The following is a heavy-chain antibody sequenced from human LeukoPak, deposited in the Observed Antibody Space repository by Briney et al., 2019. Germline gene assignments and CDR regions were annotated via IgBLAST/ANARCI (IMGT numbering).Heavy chain of an antibody. D-gene: IGHD3-22*01. CDR2: IRYDGSNK. V-gene: IGHV3-30*02. CDR1: GFTFSSYG. Sequence: QAGGSLRLSCAASGFTFSSYGMHWVRQAPGKGLEWVAFIRYDGSNKYYADSVKGRFTISRDNPKNTLYLQMNSLRAEDTAVYYCAKKTGDSSGYYRRYYFDYWGQGTLVTVSS. CDR3: AKKTGDSSGYYRRYYFDY. J-gene: IGHJ4*02.